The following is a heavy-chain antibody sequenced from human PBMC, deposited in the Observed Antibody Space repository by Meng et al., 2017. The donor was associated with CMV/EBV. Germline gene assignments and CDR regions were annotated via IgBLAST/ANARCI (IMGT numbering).Heavy chain of an antibody. CDR2: MNPNSGKT. D-gene: IGHD2-2*01. J-gene: IGHJ3*02. V-gene: IGHV1-8*01. CDR1: GYTFTSYD. Sequence: ASVKVSCKASGYTFTSYDINWVRQATGQGLEWMGWMNPNSGKTGYAQKFQGRVTMTRNTSISTAYMELSSLRSDDTAVYSCARGADIVVVPAATDAFDIWGQGTMVTVSS. CDR3: ARGADIVVVPAATDAFDI.